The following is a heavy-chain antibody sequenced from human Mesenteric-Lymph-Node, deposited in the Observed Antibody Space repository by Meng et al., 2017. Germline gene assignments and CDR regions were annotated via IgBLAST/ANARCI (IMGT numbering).Heavy chain of an antibody. D-gene: IGHD3-9*01. CDR2: ISAYNGNT. CDR3: ARDTLYYDILTGYSPTNWFDP. V-gene: IGHV1-18*01. CDR1: GYTFTSYG. Sequence: QVQLVQSGAEVKKPWASVKVSCKASGYTFTSYGISWVRQAPGQGLEWMGWISAYNGNTNYAQKLQGRVTMTTDTSTSTAYMELRSLRSDDTAVYYCARDTLYYDILTGYSPTNWFDPWGQGTLVTVSS. J-gene: IGHJ5*02.